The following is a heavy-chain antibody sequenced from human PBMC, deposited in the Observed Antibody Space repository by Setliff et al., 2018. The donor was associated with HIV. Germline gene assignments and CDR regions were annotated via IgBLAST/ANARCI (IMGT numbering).Heavy chain of an antibody. J-gene: IGHJ6*03. CDR3: ARMKTETAAYFYSYMDV. CDR2: ISAYHINT. D-gene: IGHD2-21*02. CDR1: GYTLSNHG. V-gene: IGHV1-18*01. Sequence: ASVKVSCKASGYTLSNHGVTWVRQAPGQGLEWMGWISAYHINTKYAQEFQGRVTMTTDTSTNTAYMELRSLRSVDSAVYYCARMKTETAAYFYSYMDVRGKGTTVTVSS.